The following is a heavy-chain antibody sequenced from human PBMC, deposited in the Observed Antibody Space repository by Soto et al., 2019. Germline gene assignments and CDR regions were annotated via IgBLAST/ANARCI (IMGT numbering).Heavy chain of an antibody. CDR2: IWYDGSNK. V-gene: IGHV3-33*01. Sequence: GGSLRLSCAASGFTFSSYGMHWVRQAPGKGLEWVAVIWYDGSNKYYADSVKGRFTISRDNSKNTLYLQMNSLRAEDTAVYYCARGGVYYYGSGSYYHYGMDVWGQGTTVTVSS. CDR1: GFTFSSYG. D-gene: IGHD3-10*01. CDR3: ARGGVYYYGSGSYYHYGMDV. J-gene: IGHJ6*02.